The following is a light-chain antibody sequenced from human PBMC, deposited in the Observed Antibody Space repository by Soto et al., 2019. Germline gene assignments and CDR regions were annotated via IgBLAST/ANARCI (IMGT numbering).Light chain of an antibody. CDR1: QTINSY. CDR3: QQSFITPWT. J-gene: IGKJ3*01. CDR2: AAS. Sequence: DIQMTQSPSSLSASVGDRVTITCRASQTINSYLNWYHQKPGKAPKVLIYAASILQSGVPSRFSGSGSETDFTLTISSLQPEDFATYYCQQSFITPWTFGPGTKVHIK. V-gene: IGKV1-39*01.